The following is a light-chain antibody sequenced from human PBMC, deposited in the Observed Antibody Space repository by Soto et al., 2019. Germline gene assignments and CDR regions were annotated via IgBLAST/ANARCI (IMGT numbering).Light chain of an antibody. J-gene: IGLJ1*01. Sequence: QSVLTQPPSASGTPGQRVTISCSGSSSNIGSNTVHWFQQLPGAAPKLLISTNDQRPSGVPDRFSGAKSGTSASLAISGLQSEDEADYYCAAWDDILNGHVFGVGTKLTVL. CDR2: TND. CDR3: AAWDDILNGHV. V-gene: IGLV1-44*01. CDR1: SSNIGSNT.